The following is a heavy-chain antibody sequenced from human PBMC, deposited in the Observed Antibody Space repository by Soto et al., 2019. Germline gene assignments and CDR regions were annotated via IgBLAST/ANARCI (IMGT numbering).Heavy chain of an antibody. J-gene: IGHJ4*02. CDR2: IYWDDSK. D-gene: IGHD1-1*01. V-gene: IGHV2-5*02. Sequence: QITLKESGPTLVRPTQTLTLTCAFSGFSLSTSGVGVGWIRQPPGKALEWLAVIYWDDSKHYSPSLRSRLNITKDTSKNQVVLTMTNMDPMETGTYYCAHKGQEDWTLDYWGQGTLVTVSS. CDR1: GFSLSTSGVG. CDR3: AHKGQEDWTLDY.